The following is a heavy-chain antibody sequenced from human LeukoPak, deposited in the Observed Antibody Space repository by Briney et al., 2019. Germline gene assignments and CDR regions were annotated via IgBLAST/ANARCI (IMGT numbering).Heavy chain of an antibody. Sequence: PSETLSLTCAVYGGSFSGYYWSWIRQPPGKGLEWIGEINHSGSTNYNPSLKSRVTISVDTSKNQFSLKLSSVTAADTAVYYCARGQGAVAGTPFDYWGQGTLVTVSS. CDR3: ARGQGAVAGTPFDY. CDR1: GGSFSGYY. V-gene: IGHV4-34*01. CDR2: INHSGST. D-gene: IGHD6-19*01. J-gene: IGHJ4*02.